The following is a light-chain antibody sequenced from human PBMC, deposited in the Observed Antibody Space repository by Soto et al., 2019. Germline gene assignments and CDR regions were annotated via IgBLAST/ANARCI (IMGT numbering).Light chain of an antibody. Sequence: QPVLPQPASVSGSPGQSITISCTGTSSDVGSYNLVSWYQQHPGKAPKLMIYEVSKRPSGVSNRFSGSKSGNTASLTISGLQAEDEADYYCCSYAGSSTFYVFGTGTKVTVL. CDR2: EVS. CDR1: SSDVGSYNL. J-gene: IGLJ1*01. CDR3: CSYAGSSTFYV. V-gene: IGLV2-23*02.